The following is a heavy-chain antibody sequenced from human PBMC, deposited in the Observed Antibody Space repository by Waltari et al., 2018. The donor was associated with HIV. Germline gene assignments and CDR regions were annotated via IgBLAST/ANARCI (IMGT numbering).Heavy chain of an antibody. D-gene: IGHD5-12*01. CDR2: ISWNGNKV. CDR3: AKDGDSGDDLGAYPFEY. Sequence: EVKLVESGGGLVQPGRSLRLSCTASGFNFKEYGMYWVRQGPEKGLEWVSGISWNGNKVDYADSVKGRFTISRDNVKNSLFLQMKGLRAEDTAFYYCAKDGDSGDDLGAYPFEYWGQGMLVTVSS. CDR1: GFNFKEYG. V-gene: IGHV3-9*01. J-gene: IGHJ4*02.